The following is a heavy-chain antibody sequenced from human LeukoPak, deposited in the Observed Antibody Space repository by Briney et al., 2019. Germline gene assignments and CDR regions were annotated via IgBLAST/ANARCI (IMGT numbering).Heavy chain of an antibody. CDR3: AKNYDSSGYYTLYFDY. CDR2: ISGSGGST. Sequence: GGSLRLSCAASGFTFSSYAMSWVRQAPGKGLEWVSAISGSGGSTYYADSVKGRLTISRDNSKNTLYLQMNSLRAEDTAVYYCAKNYDSSGYYTLYFDYWGQGTLVTVSS. CDR1: GFTFSSYA. J-gene: IGHJ4*02. D-gene: IGHD3-22*01. V-gene: IGHV3-23*01.